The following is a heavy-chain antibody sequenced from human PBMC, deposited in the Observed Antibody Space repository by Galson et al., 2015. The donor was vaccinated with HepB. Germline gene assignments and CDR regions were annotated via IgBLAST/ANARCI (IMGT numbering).Heavy chain of an antibody. D-gene: IGHD2-15*01. CDR2: IWSNGSNE. J-gene: IGHJ4*02. CDR1: GFAFTNYG. V-gene: IGHV3-33*01. Sequence: SLRLSCAASGFAFTNYGMHWVRQAPGKGLEWVAIIWSNGSNEHYGDSVKGRFTISRDNSEKIVYLQMNSLRVEDTAVYYCARGRYCVDDSCPTLGDHWGRGILVTVSP. CDR3: ARGRYCVDDSCPTLGDH.